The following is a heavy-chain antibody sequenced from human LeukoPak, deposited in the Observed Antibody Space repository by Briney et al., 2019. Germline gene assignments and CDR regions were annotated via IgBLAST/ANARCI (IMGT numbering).Heavy chain of an antibody. CDR3: ARDQGGAVAGTAFDI. V-gene: IGHV4-59*01. D-gene: IGHD6-19*01. J-gene: IGHJ3*02. Sequence: KPSETLSLTCTVSGGSISSYYWSWIRQPPGKGLEWIGYIYYSGSTNYNPSLKSRVTISVDTSKNQFSLKLSSVTAADTAVYYCARDQGGAVAGTAFDIWGQGTMVAVSS. CDR1: GGSISSYY. CDR2: IYYSGST.